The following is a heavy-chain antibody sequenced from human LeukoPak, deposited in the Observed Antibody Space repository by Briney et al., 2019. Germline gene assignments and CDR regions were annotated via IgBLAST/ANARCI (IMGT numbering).Heavy chain of an antibody. CDR3: ARDPRSSGYCSGGSCSDWFDP. D-gene: IGHD2-15*01. V-gene: IGHV4-59*01. CDR1: GGSINNYY. J-gene: IGHJ5*02. CDR2: IYYRGST. Sequence: SETLSLTCTVSGGSINNYYWSWIRQPPGKGLEWIGYIYYRGSTNYNPSLKSRVTISVDTSKNQFSLKLSSVTAADTAVYYCARDPRSSGYCSGGSCSDWFDPWGQGTLVTVSS.